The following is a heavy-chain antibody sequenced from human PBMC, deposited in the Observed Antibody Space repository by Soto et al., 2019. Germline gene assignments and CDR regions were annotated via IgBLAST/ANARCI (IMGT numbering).Heavy chain of an antibody. CDR1: GGSFSGYS. Sequence: SETLSLTCAVYGGSFSGYSWSWIRQPPGKGLEWIGYIYHSGSTYYNPSLKSRVTISVDRSKNQFSLKLSSVTAADTAVYYCARAEGIAARPGWFDPWGQGTLVTVSS. D-gene: IGHD6-6*01. J-gene: IGHJ5*02. CDR3: ARAEGIAARPGWFDP. V-gene: IGHV4-30-2*01. CDR2: IYHSGST.